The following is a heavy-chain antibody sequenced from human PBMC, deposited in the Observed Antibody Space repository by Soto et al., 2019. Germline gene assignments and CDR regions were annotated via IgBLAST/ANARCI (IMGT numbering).Heavy chain of an antibody. J-gene: IGHJ6*03. CDR1: GFTFSSYG. V-gene: IGHV3-33*01. D-gene: IGHD4-17*01. CDR2: IWYDGSNK. Sequence: GGSLRLSCAASGFTFSSYGMHLVRQAPGKGLEWVAVIWYDGSNKYYADSVKGRFTISRDNSKNTLYLQMNSLRAEDTAVYYCARDRAVTPNYYYMDVWGKGTTVTVSS. CDR3: ARDRAVTPNYYYMDV.